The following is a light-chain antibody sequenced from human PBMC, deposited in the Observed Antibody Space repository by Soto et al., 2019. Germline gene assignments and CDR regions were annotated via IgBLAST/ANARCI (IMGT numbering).Light chain of an antibody. CDR3: CSYAGSYSVV. Sequence: QSALTQPRSVSESPGQSVNISCTGTSSDVGGYNYVSWYQHHPGKAPKLMIYDVSKRPSGVPDRFSGSKSGNTASLTISGLQAEDEADYYCCSYAGSYSVVFGGGTKLTVL. CDR2: DVS. J-gene: IGLJ2*01. CDR1: SSDVGGYNY. V-gene: IGLV2-11*01.